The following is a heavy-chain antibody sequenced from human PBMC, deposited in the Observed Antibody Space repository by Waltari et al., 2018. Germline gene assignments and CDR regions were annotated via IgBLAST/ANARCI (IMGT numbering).Heavy chain of an antibody. CDR2: SFYTGST. J-gene: IGHJ4*02. Sequence: QVQLQESGPGLVKPSETLSLICTVSGGSINSFYWSCIRQPPGRGLEWIGYSFYTGSTSFSPSLKSRVTISVDTSKNQFSLKLTSVTAADTAVYYCARDDFSNYGHFDYWGQGTLVTVSS. CDR1: GGSINSFY. D-gene: IGHD4-4*01. V-gene: IGHV4-59*01. CDR3: ARDDFSNYGHFDY.